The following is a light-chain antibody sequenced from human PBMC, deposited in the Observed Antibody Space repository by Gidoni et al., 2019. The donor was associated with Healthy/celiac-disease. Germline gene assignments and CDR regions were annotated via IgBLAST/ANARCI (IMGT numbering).Light chain of an antibody. V-gene: IGKV1-8*01. CDR1: QGISSY. Sequence: AIRMTQSPSSFSASTGDRVTITCRASQGISSYLAWYQQKPGKAPKLLIYAASTLQSGVPSRFSGSGSGTDFTPTISCLQSEDFATYYCQQYYSSYTFGQGTKLEIK. CDR2: AAS. CDR3: QQYYSSYT. J-gene: IGKJ2*01.